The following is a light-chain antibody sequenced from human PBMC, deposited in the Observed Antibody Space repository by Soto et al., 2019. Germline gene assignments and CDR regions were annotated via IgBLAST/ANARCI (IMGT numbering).Light chain of an antibody. CDR3: QSYDSSLSGYVV. Sequence: QSVLTQPPSVSGAPGQRVTISCTGSSSNIGAGYDVHWYQQLPGTAPKVLIYGNSNRPSGVPDRFSGSKSGTSASLAITGLQPEDEADYYCQSYDSSLSGYVVFGGGTKLTVL. CDR2: GNS. J-gene: IGLJ2*01. V-gene: IGLV1-40*01. CDR1: SSNIGAGYD.